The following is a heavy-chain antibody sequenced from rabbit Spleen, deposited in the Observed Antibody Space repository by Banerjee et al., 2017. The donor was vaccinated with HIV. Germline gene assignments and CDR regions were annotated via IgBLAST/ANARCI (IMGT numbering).Heavy chain of an antibody. D-gene: IGHD4-1*01. V-gene: IGHV1S45*01. CDR3: ARDGYSGGWGIILYYFNL. J-gene: IGHJ4*01. CDR2: IYAGSSGST. Sequence: QEQLVESGGGLVKPEGSLKLSCTASGFSFSSSYYMCWVRQAPGKGLEWIACIYAGSSGSTYYASWAKGRFTISKTSSTTVTLQMTSLTAADTAAYFCARDGYSGGWGIILYYFNLWGQGTLVTVS. CDR1: GFSFSSSYY.